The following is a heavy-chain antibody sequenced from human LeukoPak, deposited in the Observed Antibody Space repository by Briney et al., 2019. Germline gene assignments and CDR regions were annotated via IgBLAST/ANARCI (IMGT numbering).Heavy chain of an antibody. CDR2: IYNSGSST. Sequence: SETLSLTCTVSGGSISIYYWNWIRQPPGKGLEWIGYIYNSGSSTIYNPSLKSRVAISVDTSKNQFSLRLSSVTAADTAVYFCVRDRELTYWGQGTLVTVSS. V-gene: IGHV4-59*01. D-gene: IGHD3-10*01. CDR1: GGSISIYY. J-gene: IGHJ4*02. CDR3: VRDRELTY.